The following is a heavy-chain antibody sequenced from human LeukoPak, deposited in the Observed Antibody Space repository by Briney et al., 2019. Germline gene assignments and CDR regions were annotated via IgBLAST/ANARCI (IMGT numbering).Heavy chain of an antibody. CDR3: AKGSRTSRPYYFDY. J-gene: IGHJ4*02. CDR1: RFTFSRYA. Sequence: GGSLRLSCAASRFTFSRYAMTWVRQAPGKGLEWVSVISGSGNNTFYADSVKGRFTISRDNSKNTLYLHMNSLRVEDTAVYYCAKGSRTSRPYYFDYWGQGTLVTVSS. V-gene: IGHV3-23*01. CDR2: ISGSGNNT. D-gene: IGHD2-2*01.